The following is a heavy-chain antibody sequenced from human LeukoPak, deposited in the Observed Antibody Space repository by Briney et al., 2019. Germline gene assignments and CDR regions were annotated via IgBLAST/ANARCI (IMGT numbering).Heavy chain of an antibody. V-gene: IGHV3-23*01. CDR3: AKCISVRKDAFEI. CDR2: ISGSGGST. CDR1: GFTFSSYA. Sequence: GGSLRLSCAASGFTFSSYALNWVRRGPGKGLEWVSGISGSGGSTHYADSVKGRFTISRDNSKNTLYLQMNSLRAEDTAVYYCAKCISVRKDAFEIWGQGTMVTVSS. J-gene: IGHJ3*02. D-gene: IGHD2-8*01.